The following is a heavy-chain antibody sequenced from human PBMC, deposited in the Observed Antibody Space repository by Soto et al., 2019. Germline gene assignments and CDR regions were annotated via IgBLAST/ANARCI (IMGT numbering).Heavy chain of an antibody. D-gene: IGHD3-16*01. CDR3: ARDWGGGLDV. CDR2: INQDGSEE. Sequence: EVQLVESGGSLVQPGGSLRLSCGASGFTFSMSWMSWVRQAPGKGLERVAFINQDGSEEYYVDSVKGRFTISRDNAKNSLYLQMNSLRPEDTAVYSCARDWGGGLDVWGQGTMVTVSS. V-gene: IGHV3-7*01. J-gene: IGHJ3*01. CDR1: GFTFSMSW.